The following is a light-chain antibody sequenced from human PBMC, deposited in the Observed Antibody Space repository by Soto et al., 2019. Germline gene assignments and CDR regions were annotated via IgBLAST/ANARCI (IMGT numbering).Light chain of an antibody. CDR3: CSYAGSSALYV. J-gene: IGLJ1*01. V-gene: IGLV2-23*02. CDR2: EVS. Sequence: QSALTQPATVSGSPGQSIPISCSGTSSDVGSYNLVSWYQQHPGKAPKLMIYEVSKRPSGLSNRFSGSKSGNTASLTISGLQAEDEADYYCCSYAGSSALYVFGTGTKVTVL. CDR1: SSDVGSYNL.